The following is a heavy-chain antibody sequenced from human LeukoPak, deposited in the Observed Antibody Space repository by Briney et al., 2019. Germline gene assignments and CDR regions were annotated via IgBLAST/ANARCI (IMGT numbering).Heavy chain of an antibody. D-gene: IGHD4-23*01. J-gene: IGHJ5*02. Sequence: SETLSLTCTVSGGSISSGGFYWSWMRQPAGKGLEWVMRIYTSGSTNYNPSLKSRVTISVDTSKNQFSLKLSSVTAADTAVYYCAREGAAVVNDWFDPWGQGTLVTVSS. CDR2: IYTSGST. CDR1: GGSISSGGFY. CDR3: AREGAAVVNDWFDP. V-gene: IGHV4-61*02.